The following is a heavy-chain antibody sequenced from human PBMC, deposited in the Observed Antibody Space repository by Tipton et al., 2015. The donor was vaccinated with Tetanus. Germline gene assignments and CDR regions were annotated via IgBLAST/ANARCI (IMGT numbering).Heavy chain of an antibody. CDR3: ARGLPREPFYLDY. V-gene: IGHV4-30-2*05. CDR1: GGLISTGGYS. Sequence: TLSLTCVVSGGLISTGGYSWSWFRQPPGKGLEWIGYIYHSGSTYYKPSLDSRVSISVDTSKNQFSLRLNSVTAADTAVYYCARGLPREPFYLDYWGQGKQVTVSS. D-gene: IGHD1-26*01. J-gene: IGHJ4*02. CDR2: IYHSGST.